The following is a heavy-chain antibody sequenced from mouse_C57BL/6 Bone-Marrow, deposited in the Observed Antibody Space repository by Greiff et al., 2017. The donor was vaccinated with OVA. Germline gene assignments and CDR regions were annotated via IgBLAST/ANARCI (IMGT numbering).Heavy chain of an antibody. CDR2: IYPGNSDT. Sequence: EVQLQQSGTVLARPGASVKMSCKTSGYTFTSYWMHWVKQRPGQGMEWIGAIYPGNSDTSYNQKFKGKAKLTAVTSASTAYMDLSSLTNEDSAVYYCSGCYYTPFAYWGQGTLVTVSA. D-gene: IGHD2-12*01. J-gene: IGHJ3*01. CDR1: GYTFTSYW. V-gene: IGHV1-5*01. CDR3: SGCYYTPFAY.